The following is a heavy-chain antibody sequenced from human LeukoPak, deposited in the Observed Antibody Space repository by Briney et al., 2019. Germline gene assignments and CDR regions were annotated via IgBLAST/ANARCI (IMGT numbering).Heavy chain of an antibody. D-gene: IGHD6-6*01. J-gene: IGHJ4*02. V-gene: IGHV4-34*01. CDR1: GGSFSGFY. CDR2: INHSGTT. CDR3: TRQYSSSYYSDY. Sequence: SETLSLTCAVSGGSFSGFYWCWIRQPPGGGLEWIADINHSGTTNYNPSLKSRVTISVDASKNQFSLNLKSMTAADTAIYYCTRQYSSSYYSDYWGQGTLVTVSS.